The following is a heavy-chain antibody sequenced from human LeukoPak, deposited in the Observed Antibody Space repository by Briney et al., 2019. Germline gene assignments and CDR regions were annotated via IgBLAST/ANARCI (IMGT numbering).Heavy chain of an antibody. CDR1: GYTFTSYG. D-gene: IGHD3-10*01. Sequence: GASVKVSCKASGYTFTSYGLSWVRQAPGQGLEWMGWISAYNGNTTYAQKLQGRVTMTTDTSTSTAYMELRSLRSDDTAVYYCARGRILWFGELFPFDYWGQGTLVTVSS. J-gene: IGHJ4*02. CDR2: ISAYNGNT. CDR3: ARGRILWFGELFPFDY. V-gene: IGHV1-18*04.